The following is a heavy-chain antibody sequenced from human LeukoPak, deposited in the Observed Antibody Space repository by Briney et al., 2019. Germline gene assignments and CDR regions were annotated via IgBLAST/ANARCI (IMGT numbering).Heavy chain of an antibody. V-gene: IGHV4-59*01. CDR2: FHNSGSS. D-gene: IGHD6-19*01. J-gene: IGHJ4*02. CDR1: AASFGTYY. Sequence: SETLSLTRTVSAASFGTYYWDWLRQPPGKGLEWIGFFHNSGSSVYNPSLKSRVTISVDTSRRQFSLKLTSVTAAYTAVYYCAGDYSALYSSDWYGGGFGFWGQGALVTVSS. CDR3: AGDYSALYSSDWYGGGFGF.